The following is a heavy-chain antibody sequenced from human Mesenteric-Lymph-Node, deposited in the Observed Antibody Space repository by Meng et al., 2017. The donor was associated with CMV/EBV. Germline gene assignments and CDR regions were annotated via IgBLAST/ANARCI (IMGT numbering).Heavy chain of an antibody. CDR2: INPSSGVT. CDR3: ASLLRVSALQNLFDP. J-gene: IGHJ5*02. CDR1: GYMFTGYY. D-gene: IGHD1-1*01. Sequence: SGYMFTGYYMHWVRQAPGQGLVWMGWINPSSGVTNYAQKFQGRVTMTRDTSISTAYMELSSLRSEDTAVYYCASLLRVSALQNLFDPWGQGTLVTVSS. V-gene: IGHV1-2*02.